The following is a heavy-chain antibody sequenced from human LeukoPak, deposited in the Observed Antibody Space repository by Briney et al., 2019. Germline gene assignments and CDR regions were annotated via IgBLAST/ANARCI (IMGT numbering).Heavy chain of an antibody. Sequence: GGSLRLSCAASGFTFSSYWMSWVRQAPGKGLEWVANIKQDGSEKYYVDSVKGRFTISRDNAKNSLYLQMNSLRAEDTAVYYCAREEGKKYQLLYIDDYWRQGTLVTVSS. CDR3: AREEGKKYQLLYIDDY. CDR1: GFTFSSYW. V-gene: IGHV3-7*01. J-gene: IGHJ4*02. CDR2: IKQDGSEK. D-gene: IGHD2-2*02.